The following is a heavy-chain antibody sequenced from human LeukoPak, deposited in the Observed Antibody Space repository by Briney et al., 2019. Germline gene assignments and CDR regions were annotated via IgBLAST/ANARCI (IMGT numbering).Heavy chain of an antibody. V-gene: IGHV4-61*02. CDR2: IYTSGST. CDR1: GGSISSGSYY. CDR3: ARDLHGIAVAGSLDY. Sequence: PSETLSLTCTVSGGSISSGSYYWSWIRQPAGKGLEWIGRIYTSGSTNYNPSLKTRVTISVDTSKNPFSLKLSSVTAADTAVYYCARDLHGIAVAGSLDYWGQGTLVTVSS. D-gene: IGHD6-19*01. J-gene: IGHJ4*02.